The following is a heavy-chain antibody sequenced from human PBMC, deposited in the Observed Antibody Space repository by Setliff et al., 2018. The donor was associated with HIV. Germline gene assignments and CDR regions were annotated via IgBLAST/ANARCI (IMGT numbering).Heavy chain of an antibody. CDR2: ISSGSVNI. CDR3: ARGSLRGVLALGMDV. J-gene: IGHJ6*02. Sequence: GGSLRLSCAASGFMFNICEMNWVRQAPGKGLEWVSYISSGSVNIFYADSVKGRFTISRDNAKNSLYLQMNSLRAEDTAIYYCARGSLRGVLALGMDVWGQGTTVTVSS. V-gene: IGHV3-48*03. D-gene: IGHD3-10*01. CDR1: GFMFNICE.